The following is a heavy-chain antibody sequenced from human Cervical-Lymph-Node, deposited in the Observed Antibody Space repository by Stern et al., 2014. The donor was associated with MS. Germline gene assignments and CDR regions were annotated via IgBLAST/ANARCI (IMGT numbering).Heavy chain of an antibody. Sequence: ESGGGVIQPGGSLRLSCTASGFTGSRGYMTWVRQAPGKGLDSVSLITNVGSTFYTDSVKGRFTISRDDSKNTVYLHMTSLRAEDTAMYYCARDTSSPERSDWWGQGTLVTVSS. J-gene: IGHJ4*02. CDR2: ITNVGST. CDR1: GFTGSRGY. V-gene: IGHV3-53*01. D-gene: IGHD1-1*01. CDR3: ARDTSSPERSDW.